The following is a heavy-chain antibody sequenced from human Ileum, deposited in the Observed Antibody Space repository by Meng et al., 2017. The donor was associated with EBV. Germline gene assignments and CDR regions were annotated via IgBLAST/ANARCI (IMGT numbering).Heavy chain of an antibody. CDR3: ARIPYGDIYSAYFDY. V-gene: IGHV4-4*02. CDR2: IYHSGAT. J-gene: IGHJ4*02. D-gene: IGHD2-21*02. CDR1: GGSVNGHPW. Sequence: QGQLLGSGPGLVKPSGTGSLPCTVSGGSVNGHPWWSWVSQPPGEGLEWIGQIYHSGATNYNPSLKSRVTISVDTSENQFSLELNSVTAADTAVYYCARIPYGDIYSAYFDYWSPGTLVTVSS.